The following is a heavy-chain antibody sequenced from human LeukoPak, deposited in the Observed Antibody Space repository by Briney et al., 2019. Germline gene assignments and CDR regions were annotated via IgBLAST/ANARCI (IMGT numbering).Heavy chain of an antibody. J-gene: IGHJ4*02. Sequence: GGSLRLSCAGSGFSISNYGMNWVRQAPGKGLEWLSYIRSDSSTTYYADSVKGRFTISRDNSKNTLYLQMNSLRAEDTAVYYCARDWDGYGPGYFDYWGQGTLVTVSS. D-gene: IGHD5-24*01. CDR2: IRSDSSTT. CDR3: ARDWDGYGPGYFDY. CDR1: GFSISNYG. V-gene: IGHV3-48*01.